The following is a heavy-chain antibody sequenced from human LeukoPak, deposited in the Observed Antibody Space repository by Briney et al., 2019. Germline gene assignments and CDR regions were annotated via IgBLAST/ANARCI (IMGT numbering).Heavy chain of an antibody. J-gene: IGHJ4*02. Sequence: SSETLSLTCTVFGGSISSYYWSWIRQPAGKGLEWIGRIYTSGSTYYNPSLKSRVTISVDTSKNQFSLKLSSVTAADTAVYYCARLTVGATRAEVDYWGQGTLVTVSS. V-gene: IGHV4-4*07. CDR3: ARLTVGATRAEVDY. D-gene: IGHD1-26*01. CDR2: IYTSGST. CDR1: GGSISSYY.